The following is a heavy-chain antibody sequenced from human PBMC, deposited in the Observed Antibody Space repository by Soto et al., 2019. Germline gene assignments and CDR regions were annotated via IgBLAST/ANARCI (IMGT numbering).Heavy chain of an antibody. V-gene: IGHV3-23*01. CDR2: ITGSGDST. CDR1: GFTFSSYG. J-gene: IGHJ4*02. D-gene: IGHD6-13*01. Sequence: GVSMSLSCSASGFTFSSYGMHWVRQAPDNGMEWAAGITGSGDSTNHADSVKRRLTFSRDKFRNTLYLEMNSLRPDDTAVYCCAKAVGFASSWYPTTDHWGQGILVTVSS. CDR3: AKAVGFASSWYPTTDH.